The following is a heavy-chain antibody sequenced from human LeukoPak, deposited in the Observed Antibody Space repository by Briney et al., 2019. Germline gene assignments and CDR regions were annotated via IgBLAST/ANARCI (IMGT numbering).Heavy chain of an antibody. V-gene: IGHV1-69*01. CDR2: IIPIFGTA. CDR1: GGTFSSYA. Sequence: SVKVSCKASGGTFSSYAISWVRQAPGQGLEWMGGIIPIFGTANSAQKFQGRVTITADESTSTAYMELSSLRSEDTAVYYCARELGFMSPFDPWGQGTLVTVSS. CDR3: ARELGFMSPFDP. J-gene: IGHJ5*02. D-gene: IGHD3-16*01.